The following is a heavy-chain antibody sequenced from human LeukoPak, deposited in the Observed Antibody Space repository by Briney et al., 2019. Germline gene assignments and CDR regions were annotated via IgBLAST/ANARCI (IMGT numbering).Heavy chain of an antibody. CDR2: IYYSGST. D-gene: IGHD3-10*01. J-gene: IGHJ5*02. V-gene: IGHV4-31*03. CDR3: ARDGGSGSQEVNWFDP. CDR1: GGSISSGGYY. Sequence: KPSETLSLTCTVSGGSISSGGYYWSWIRQHPGKGLEWIGYIYYSGSTYYNPSLKSRVTISVDTSKNQFSLKLSSVTAADTAVYYCARDGGSGSQEVNWFDPWGQGTLVTVSS.